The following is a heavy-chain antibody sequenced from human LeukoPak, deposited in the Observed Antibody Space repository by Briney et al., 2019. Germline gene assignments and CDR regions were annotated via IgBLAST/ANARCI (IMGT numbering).Heavy chain of an antibody. V-gene: IGHV3-21*01. Sequence: TGGSLRLSCAASGFTFSSYSMNWVRQAPGKGLEWVSSISSSSSYIYYADSVKGRFTISRDNAKNSLYLQMNSLRAEDTAVYYCARDRYCSSISCSLGALFDYWGQGTLVTVSS. CDR3: ARDRYCSSISCSLGALFDY. CDR2: ISSSSSYI. J-gene: IGHJ4*02. CDR1: GFTFSSYS. D-gene: IGHD2-2*01.